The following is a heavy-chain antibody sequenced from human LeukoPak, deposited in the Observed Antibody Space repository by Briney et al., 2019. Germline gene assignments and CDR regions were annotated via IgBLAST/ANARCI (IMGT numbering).Heavy chain of an antibody. D-gene: IGHD2-8*01. CDR1: GDTISSGNYY. V-gene: IGHV4-61*02. CDR3: AGGWISNGGDFQH. CDR2: IYTSGST. Sequence: PSQTLSLTCSVSGDTISSGNYYGSWIRQSAGKGLEWIGRIYTSGSTKYNPSLESRVTISIDTSKNQFSLKLSSMTAADTAVYYCAGGWISNGGDFQHWGQGILITVSS. J-gene: IGHJ1*01.